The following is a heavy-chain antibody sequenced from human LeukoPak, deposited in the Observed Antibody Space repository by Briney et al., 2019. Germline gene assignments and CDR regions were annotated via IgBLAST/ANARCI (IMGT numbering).Heavy chain of an antibody. D-gene: IGHD4-17*01. J-gene: IGHJ3*02. Sequence: PSETLSLTCTVSGGSISSGGYYWSWIRQHPGKGLEWIGYIYYSGSTYYNPSLKSRVTISVDTSKNQFSLKLSSVTAADTAVYYCARGYGDSPAFDIWGQGTMVTVSS. V-gene: IGHV4-31*03. CDR1: GGSISSGGYY. CDR2: IYYSGST. CDR3: ARGYGDSPAFDI.